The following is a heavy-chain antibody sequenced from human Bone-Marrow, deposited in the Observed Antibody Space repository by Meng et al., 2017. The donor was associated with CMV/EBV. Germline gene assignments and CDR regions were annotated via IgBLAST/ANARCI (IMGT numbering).Heavy chain of an antibody. CDR3: ARDVYGRGWFDP. Sequence: QLQPQESGPGLVKPSETLSLTCTVSGGSISSSSYYWGWIRQPPGKGLEWIGSIYYSGSTYYNPSLKSRVTISVDTSKNQFSLKLSSVTAADTAVYYCARDVYGRGWFDPWGQGTLVTVSS. V-gene: IGHV4-39*07. CDR2: IYYSGST. CDR1: GGSISSSSYY. D-gene: IGHD3-16*01. J-gene: IGHJ5*02.